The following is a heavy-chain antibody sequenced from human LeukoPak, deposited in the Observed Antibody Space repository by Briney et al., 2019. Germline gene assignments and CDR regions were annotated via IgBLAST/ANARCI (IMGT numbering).Heavy chain of an antibody. D-gene: IGHD2-2*01. CDR2: IISSGSYI. CDR1: GFTFSSYT. Sequence: GGSLRLSCAASGFTFSSYTMNWVRQAPGKGLEWVSSIISSGSYIYYADSVKGRFTISRDNAKNSLFLQMNSLRAEDTAVYYCARDFGGYCSSSNCYLGHLDYWGQGTLVTVSS. CDR3: ARDFGGYCSSSNCYLGHLDY. V-gene: IGHV3-21*03. J-gene: IGHJ4*02.